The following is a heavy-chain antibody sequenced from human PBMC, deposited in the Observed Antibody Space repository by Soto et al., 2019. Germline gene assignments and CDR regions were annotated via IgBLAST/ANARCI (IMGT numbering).Heavy chain of an antibody. CDR1: GFTSSSYV. V-gene: IGHV3-30*03. J-gene: IGHJ6*02. CDR3: ARGDPYYGMDV. Sequence: QVQLVESGGGVVQPGRSLRLSCEASGFTSSSYVMHWVRQAPGKGQEWVAVISYDGSNKHYADSVKGRFTISRDNSKNTLYLDMNSLRGEDTAVYSCARGDPYYGMDVWGQGTTVTGSS. CDR2: ISYDGSNK.